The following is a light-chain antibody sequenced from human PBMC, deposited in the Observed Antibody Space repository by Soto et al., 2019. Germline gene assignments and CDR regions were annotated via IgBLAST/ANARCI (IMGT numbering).Light chain of an antibody. CDR3: NSYTSKSTGV. J-gene: IGLJ1*01. Sequence: QSVLTQPASVSGSPGQSITISCTGTSSDVGGYNYVSWYQQNPGKAPNLIIYEVSNRPSGVSNRFSGSKSGNTASLTISGLQAEDEADYYCNSYTSKSTGVFGTGTKVTVL. CDR1: SSDVGGYNY. CDR2: EVS. V-gene: IGLV2-14*01.